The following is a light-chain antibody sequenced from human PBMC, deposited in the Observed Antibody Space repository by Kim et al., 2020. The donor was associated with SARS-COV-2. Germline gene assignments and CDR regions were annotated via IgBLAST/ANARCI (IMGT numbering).Light chain of an antibody. V-gene: IGLV1-51*01. J-gene: IGLJ6*01. CDR2: GDD. CDR3: AAWDSSLSGWI. Sequence: QSVLTQPPSVSAAPGQKLTISCSGSNSNIGHGSVSWYQHLPGTAPKLLIYGDDERPSGVPDRFSASKSATSATLGIAGLQSGDEADYYCAAWDSSLSGWIFGGGTKVTVL. CDR1: NSNIGHGS.